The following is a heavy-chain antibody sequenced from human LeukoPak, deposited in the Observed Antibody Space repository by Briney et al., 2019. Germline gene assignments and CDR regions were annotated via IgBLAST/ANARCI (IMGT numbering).Heavy chain of an antibody. Sequence: GGSLRLSCAASGFTFSSYAMSWVRQAPGKGLEWVSAISGSGGSTYYADSVKGRFTISRDNSKNTLYLQMNSLRAEDTAVYYCAKLPQNTYYYDSSGYYYAFFDYWGQGTLVTVSS. CDR1: GFTFSSYA. D-gene: IGHD3-22*01. CDR3: AKLPQNTYYYDSSGYYYAFFDY. V-gene: IGHV3-23*01. CDR2: ISGSGGST. J-gene: IGHJ4*02.